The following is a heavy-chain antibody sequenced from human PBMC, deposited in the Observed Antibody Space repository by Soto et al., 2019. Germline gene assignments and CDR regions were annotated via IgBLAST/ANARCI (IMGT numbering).Heavy chain of an antibody. CDR2: VSYDGSNK. J-gene: IGHJ4*02. D-gene: IGHD3-22*01. V-gene: IGHV3-30-3*01. CDR1: GFTFSSYA. Sequence: QVQLVESGGGVVQPGRPLRLSCAASGFTFSSYAMHRVRQAPGKGLEWVAVVSYDGSNKYYEDSVKGRFTISRDNSKNTLYLQMNSLRAEDTAVYYCARDRSYYDSSGQMAYWGQGTLVTVSS. CDR3: ARDRSYYDSSGQMAY.